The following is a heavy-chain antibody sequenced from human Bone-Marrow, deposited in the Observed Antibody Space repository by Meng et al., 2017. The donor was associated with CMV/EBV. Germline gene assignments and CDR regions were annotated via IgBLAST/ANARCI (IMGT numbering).Heavy chain of an antibody. Sequence: ASVKVSCKASGYTFTSYGISWVRQAPGQGLEWMGWISAYNGNTNYAQKLQGRVTMTTDTSTSTAYMELRSLRSDDTAVYYCARDSPRSGWYYYYYVMDVWGQGTTVTVSS. J-gene: IGHJ6*02. CDR3: ARDSPRSGWYYYYYVMDV. CDR2: ISAYNGNT. CDR1: GYTFTSYG. D-gene: IGHD6-19*01. V-gene: IGHV1-18*01.